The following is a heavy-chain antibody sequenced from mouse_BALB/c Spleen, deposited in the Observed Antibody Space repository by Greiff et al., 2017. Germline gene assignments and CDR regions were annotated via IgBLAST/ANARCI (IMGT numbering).Heavy chain of an antibody. CDR1: GYTFTSYW. CDR3: ARKGLRLPFYY. J-gene: IGHJ2*01. D-gene: IGHD1-2*01. Sequence: QVQLQQSGAELAKPGASVKMSCKASGYTFTSYWMHWVKQRPGQGLEWIGYINPSTGYTEYNQKFKDKATLTADKSSSTAYMQLSSLTSEDSAVYYCARKGLRLPFYYWGQGTTLTVSS. V-gene: IGHV1-7*01. CDR2: INPSTGYT.